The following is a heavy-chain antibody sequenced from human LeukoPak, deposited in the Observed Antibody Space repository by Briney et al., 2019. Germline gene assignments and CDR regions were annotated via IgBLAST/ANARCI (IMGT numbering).Heavy chain of an antibody. CDR2: IKHSGST. D-gene: IGHD5-24*01. J-gene: IGHJ4*02. V-gene: IGHV4-34*01. Sequence: PSETLSLTCAVYGGSFSGYYWSWIRQPPGEGLEWIGEIKHSGSTNYNPSLKSRVTISLDTSKNQFSLKVSSVTAADTAVYYCARGRDGYNDFDDWGQGTLVTVAS. CDR1: GGSFSGYY. CDR3: ARGRDGYNDFDD.